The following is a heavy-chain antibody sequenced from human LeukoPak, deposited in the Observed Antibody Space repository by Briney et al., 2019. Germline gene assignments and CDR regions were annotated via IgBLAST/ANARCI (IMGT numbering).Heavy chain of an antibody. V-gene: IGHV3-23*01. Sequence: GGSLRLSCAASGFIFSNYGLSWVRQAPGKGLEWVSAISADTTGTYYADSVKGRFTISSDNSKNTLSLQMHSLRAEDTALYYCAKVGELGATSDYFDYWGQGTLVTVSS. CDR2: ISADTTGT. CDR3: AKVGELGATSDYFDY. D-gene: IGHD1-26*01. CDR1: GFIFSNYG. J-gene: IGHJ4*02.